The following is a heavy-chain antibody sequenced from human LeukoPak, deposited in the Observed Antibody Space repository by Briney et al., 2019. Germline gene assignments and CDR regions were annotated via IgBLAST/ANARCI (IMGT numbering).Heavy chain of an antibody. CDR2: MNPNSGNT. Sequence: ASVKVSCKASGYTFTSYDINWVRQATGQGLEWMGWMNPNSGNTGYAQKLQGRVTMTTDTSTSTAYMELRSLRSDDTAVYYCAREDSSGWYLNDLARGFDYWGQGTLVTVSS. D-gene: IGHD6-19*01. CDR3: AREDSSGWYLNDLARGFDY. CDR1: GYTFTSYD. V-gene: IGHV1-8*02. J-gene: IGHJ4*02.